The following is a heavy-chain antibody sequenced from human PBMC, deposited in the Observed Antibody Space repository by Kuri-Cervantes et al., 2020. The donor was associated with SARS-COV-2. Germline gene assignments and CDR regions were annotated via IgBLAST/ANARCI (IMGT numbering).Heavy chain of an antibody. CDR3: ARGTTGSYPPYFDY. J-gene: IGHJ4*02. CDR1: GYTFTHFY. V-gene: IGHV1-46*01. Sequence: ASVKVSCKASGYTFTHFYMHWARQAPGQGLEWIGIINPSGGSTNYPQKFQGRVTMTRDTSTSTVYMELGSLRSEDTAMYYCARGTTGSYPPYFDYWGQGTLVTVSS. D-gene: IGHD1-26*01. CDR2: INPSGGST.